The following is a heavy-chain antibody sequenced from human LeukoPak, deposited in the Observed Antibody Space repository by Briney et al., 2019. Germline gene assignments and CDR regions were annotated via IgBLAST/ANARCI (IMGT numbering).Heavy chain of an antibody. V-gene: IGHV3-21*01. J-gene: IGHJ5*02. CDR1: GFTFSSYS. CDR3: ARVAPMVRGVIDWFDP. CDR2: ISSSSSYI. Sequence: GGSLRLSCAASGFTFSSYSMNWVRQAPGKGLEWVSSISSSSSYIYYADSVKGRFTISRDNAKNSLYLQMNSLRAEDTAVYYCARVAPMVRGVIDWFDPWGQGTLVTVSS. D-gene: IGHD3-10*01.